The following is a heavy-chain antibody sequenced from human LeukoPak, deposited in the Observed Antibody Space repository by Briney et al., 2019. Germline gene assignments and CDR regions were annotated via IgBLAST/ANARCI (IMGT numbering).Heavy chain of an antibody. CDR1: GFTFGSYW. V-gene: IGHV3-7*03. CDR3: ARSGRGADWFDP. D-gene: IGHD6-25*01. J-gene: IGHJ5*02. Sequence: GGSLRLSCAASGFTFGSYWMTWVRQAPGKGLEWVANIKQDGSEKYYVDSVKGRFTISRDNSKNTLYLQMNSLRAEDTAVYYCARSGRGADWFDPWGQGTLVTVSS. CDR2: IKQDGSEK.